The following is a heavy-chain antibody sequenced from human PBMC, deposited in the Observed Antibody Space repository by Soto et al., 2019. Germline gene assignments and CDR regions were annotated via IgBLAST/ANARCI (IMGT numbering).Heavy chain of an antibody. J-gene: IGHJ5*02. CDR1: GYSFSTSW. D-gene: IGHD3-3*01. CDR3: ATRAEYYDFWSGYYGA. V-gene: IGHV5-51*01. Sequence: GESLKISCKGSGYSFSTSWIGWVRQMSGKGLEWMGTIYPSDPDTRYSPSFQGQVIISADKSTSTAYLQWRSLKASDTAMYYCATRAEYYDFWSGYYGAWGQGTLVTVSS. CDR2: IYPSDPDT.